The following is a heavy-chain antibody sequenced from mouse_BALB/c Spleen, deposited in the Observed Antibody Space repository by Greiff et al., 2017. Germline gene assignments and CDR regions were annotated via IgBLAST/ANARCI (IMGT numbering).Heavy chain of an antibody. CDR1: GFTFSSYA. Sequence: EVNVVESGGGLVKPGGSLKLSCAASGFTFSSYAMSWVRQSPEKRLEWVAEISSGGIYTYYPDTVTGRFTISRDNAKNTLYLEMSSLRSEDTAMYYCARAEVRRSFDYWGQGTTLTVSS. CDR3: ARAEVRRSFDY. D-gene: IGHD2-14*01. J-gene: IGHJ2*01. V-gene: IGHV5-9-4*01. CDR2: ISSGGIYT.